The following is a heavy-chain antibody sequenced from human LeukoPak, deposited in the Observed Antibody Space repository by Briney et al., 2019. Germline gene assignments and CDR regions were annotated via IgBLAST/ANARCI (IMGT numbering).Heavy chain of an antibody. CDR1: GFTFSNYW. CDR2: IKEDGSEQ. CDR3: ARDKTISDIGGSKFDR. V-gene: IGHV3-7*03. D-gene: IGHD4-23*01. Sequence: GGSLRLSCAASGFTFSNYWMSWVRQAPGKGLEWVAQIKEDGSEQYYVDSVKGRFTISRDSAKNSLFLQLDSLGAEDTALYYCARDKTISDIGGSKFDRWGQGTLVTVSS. J-gene: IGHJ4*02.